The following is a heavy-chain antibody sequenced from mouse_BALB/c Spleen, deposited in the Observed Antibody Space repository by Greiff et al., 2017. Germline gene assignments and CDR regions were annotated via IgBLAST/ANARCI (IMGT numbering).Heavy chain of an antibody. V-gene: IGHV2-9*02. CDR1: GFSLTSYG. D-gene: IGHD2-1*01. CDR2: IWAGGST. CDR3: ARDHGNYAWFAY. J-gene: IGHJ3*01. Sequence: VKLQESGPGLVAPSQSLSITCTVSGFSLTSYGVHWVRQPPGKGLEWLGVIWAGGSTNYNSALMSRLSISKDNSKSQVFLKMNSLQTDDTAMYYCARDHGNYAWFAYWGQGTLVTVSA.